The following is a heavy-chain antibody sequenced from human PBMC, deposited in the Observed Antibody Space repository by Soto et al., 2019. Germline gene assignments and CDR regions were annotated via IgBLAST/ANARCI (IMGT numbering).Heavy chain of an antibody. J-gene: IGHJ5*02. V-gene: IGHV3-23*01. CDR3: VNDLRTTTGWFGP. D-gene: IGHD3-3*01. CDR2: ISGDGTRT. Sequence: GGSLRLSCAASGFDFYNYAMTLVRQSPGKGLEWVSGISGDGTRTYYGDSVKGRFTISRDNSKNTVFLQMNSLRAEDTALYYCVNDLRTTTGWFGPWGKGTLVTF. CDR1: GFDFYNYA.